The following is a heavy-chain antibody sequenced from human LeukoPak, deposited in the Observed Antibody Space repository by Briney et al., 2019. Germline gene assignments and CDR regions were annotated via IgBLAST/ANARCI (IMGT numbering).Heavy chain of an antibody. CDR2: IRYDGSNK. CDR1: GFTFSSYG. CDR3: AKDGTSLLWFGGLLFSIDY. D-gene: IGHD3-10*01. Sequence: GGSLRLSCAASGFTFSSYGMHWVRQAPGKGLEWVAFIRYDGSNKYYADSVKGRFTISRDNSKNTLYLQMNSLRAEDTAVYYCAKDGTSLLWFGGLLFSIDYWGQGTLVTVSS. V-gene: IGHV3-30*02. J-gene: IGHJ4*02.